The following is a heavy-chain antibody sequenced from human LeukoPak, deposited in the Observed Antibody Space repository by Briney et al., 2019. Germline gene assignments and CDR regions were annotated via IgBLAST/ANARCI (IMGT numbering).Heavy chain of an antibody. CDR3: AKGDYYDLDY. J-gene: IGHJ4*02. D-gene: IGHD3-22*01. CDR1: GFAFSNYG. CDR2: ITSGVGIT. V-gene: IGHV3-23*01. Sequence: GGSLRLSCAASGFAFSNYGMNWVRQAPGKGLEWVSIITSGVGITYYADSVKGRFTISRDNSKNTLYLQMNSLRAEDTAVYYCAKGDYYDLDYWGQGTLVTVSS.